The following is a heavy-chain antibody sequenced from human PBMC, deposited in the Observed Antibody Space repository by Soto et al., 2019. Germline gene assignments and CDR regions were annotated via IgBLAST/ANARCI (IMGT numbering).Heavy chain of an antibody. CDR3: VRTGHSGSYDF. D-gene: IGHD3-22*01. CDR1: GYTFTNYY. J-gene: IGHJ4*02. CDR2: INPTDGTT. Sequence: ASVKVSCKASGYTFTNYYIHWVRQAPGQGLEWMGLINPTDGTTTYSQMFQGRVTMTRDTSTSTVYMELSSLSSEDTASYYCVRTGHSGSYDFWGQGTLVTVSS. V-gene: IGHV1-46*01.